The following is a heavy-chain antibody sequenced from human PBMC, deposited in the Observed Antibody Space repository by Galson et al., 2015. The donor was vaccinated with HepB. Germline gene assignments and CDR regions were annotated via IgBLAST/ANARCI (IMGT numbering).Heavy chain of an antibody. CDR1: GFTFSSYG. CDR3: ARENYYDSSGYYLYYFDY. J-gene: IGHJ4*02. CDR2: IWYDGSNK. V-gene: IGHV3-33*01. D-gene: IGHD3-22*01. Sequence: SLRLSCAASGFTFSSYGMHWVRQAPGKGLEWVAVIWYDGSNKYYADSVKGRFTISRDNSKNTLYLQMNSLRAEDTAVYYCARENYYDSSGYYLYYFDYWGQGTLVTVSS.